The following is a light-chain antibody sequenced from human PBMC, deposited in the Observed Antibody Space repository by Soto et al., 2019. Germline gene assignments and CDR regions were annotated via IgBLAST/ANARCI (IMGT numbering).Light chain of an antibody. Sequence: QSALTPPASVSGSPGQSITISCTGTLSDVGGYNYVSWYQQHPGKAPKLMIYDVSNRPSGVSNRFSGSKSGNTASLTISGLQAEDEADYYCSSYTSSSTVVFGGGTKLTVL. J-gene: IGLJ2*01. CDR3: SSYTSSSTVV. CDR2: DVS. CDR1: LSDVGGYNY. V-gene: IGLV2-14*01.